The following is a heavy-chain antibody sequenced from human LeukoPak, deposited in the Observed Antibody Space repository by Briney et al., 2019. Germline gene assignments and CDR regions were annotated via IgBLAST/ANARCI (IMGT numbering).Heavy chain of an antibody. J-gene: IGHJ4*02. CDR2: IYSGGST. CDR3: ARWRSSSWAFDY. CDR1: GFTFSSNY. Sequence: GGSLRLSCAASGFTFSSNYMSWVRQAPGKGLEWGSVIYSGGSTYYADSVKGRFTISRDNSKNTLYLQMNSLRAEDTAVYYCARWRSSSWAFDYWGQGTLVTVSS. D-gene: IGHD6-13*01. V-gene: IGHV3-53*01.